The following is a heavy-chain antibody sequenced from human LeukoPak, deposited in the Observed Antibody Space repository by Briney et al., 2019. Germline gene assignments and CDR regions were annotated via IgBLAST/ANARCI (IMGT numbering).Heavy chain of an antibody. CDR1: GFTFSSYS. Sequence: PGGSLRLSCAASGFTFSSYSMNWVRQAPGKGLEWVSYITSSSSTIYYADSVKGRFTISRDDAKNSLYLQMNSLRAEDTAVYYCARDLSSSWYRGDAFDIWGQGTMVTVSS. V-gene: IGHV3-48*04. D-gene: IGHD6-13*01. CDR3: ARDLSSSWYRGDAFDI. J-gene: IGHJ3*02. CDR2: ITSSSSTI.